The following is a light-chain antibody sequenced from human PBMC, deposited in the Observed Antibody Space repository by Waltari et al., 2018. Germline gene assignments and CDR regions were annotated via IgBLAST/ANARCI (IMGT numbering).Light chain of an antibody. Sequence: EIVLTQSPATLSLSPGERATLSCTASQSVSSYLAWHQHKPGQAPMLLIYDTSNRATGIPPRFSGSGSWAEYTLTIISLEPEDFAIYYCQQRRNWLFTFGPGTTVDIK. CDR1: QSVSSY. CDR2: DTS. J-gene: IGKJ3*01. CDR3: QQRRNWLFT. V-gene: IGKV3-11*01.